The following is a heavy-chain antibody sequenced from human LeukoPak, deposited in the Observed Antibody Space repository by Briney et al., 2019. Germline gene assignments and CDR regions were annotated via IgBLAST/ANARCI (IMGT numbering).Heavy chain of an antibody. Sequence: PSEALSLTCTVSGGSISSYYWSWIRQPPGKGLEWIGYIYYSGSTNYNPSLKSRVTISVDTSKNQFSLKLSSVTAADTAVYYCARGSYDILTGYYTAIDYWGQGTLVTVSS. J-gene: IGHJ4*02. CDR3: ARGSYDILTGYYTAIDY. D-gene: IGHD3-9*01. CDR2: IYYSGST. CDR1: GGSISSYY. V-gene: IGHV4-59*12.